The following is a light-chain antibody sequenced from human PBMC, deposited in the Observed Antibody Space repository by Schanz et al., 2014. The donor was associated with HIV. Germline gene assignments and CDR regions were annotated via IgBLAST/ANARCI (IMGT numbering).Light chain of an antibody. Sequence: QSVLTQPPSASGTPGQRVTISCSGSSSNIGSNYVYWYQQLPGTAPKLLIYRNNQRPSGVPDRFSGSKSGTSASLAISGLQAEDEADYYCSSYTSSSTLEFGGGTKLTVL. J-gene: IGLJ2*01. CDR1: SSNIGSNY. CDR2: RNN. CDR3: SSYTSSSTLE. V-gene: IGLV1-47*01.